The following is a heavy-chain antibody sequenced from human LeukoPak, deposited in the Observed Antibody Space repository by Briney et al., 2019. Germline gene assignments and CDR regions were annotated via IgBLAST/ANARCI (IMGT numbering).Heavy chain of an antibody. CDR3: ARGNRYCSGGSCYNWFDP. CDR1: GYTFTSYA. J-gene: IGHJ5*02. D-gene: IGHD2-15*01. Sequence: ASVKVSCTASGYTFTSYAMHWVRQAPGQRLEWMGWINAGNGNTKYSQKFQGRVTITRDTSASTAYMELSSLRSEDTAVYYCARGNRYCSGGSCYNWFDPWGQGTLVTVSS. CDR2: INAGNGNT. V-gene: IGHV1-3*01.